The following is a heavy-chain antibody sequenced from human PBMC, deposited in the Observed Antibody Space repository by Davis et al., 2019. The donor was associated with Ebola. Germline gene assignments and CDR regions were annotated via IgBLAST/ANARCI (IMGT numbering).Heavy chain of an antibody. CDR3: ARDGSTSDQKSGELDY. CDR1: GYTFTGYY. Sequence: AASVKVSCQASGYTFTGYYMHWVRQAPGQGFEWMGWINPNSGGTNYAQKFQGRVTMTRDTSITTAYMELSRLRSDDTAVYYCARDGSTSDQKSGELDYWGQGPLVTVSS. J-gene: IGHJ4*02. D-gene: IGHD7-27*01. CDR2: INPNSGGT. V-gene: IGHV1-2*02.